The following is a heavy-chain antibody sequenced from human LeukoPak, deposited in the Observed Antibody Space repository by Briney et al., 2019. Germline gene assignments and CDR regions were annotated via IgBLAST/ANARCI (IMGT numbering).Heavy chain of an antibody. V-gene: IGHV4-4*09. Sequence: PSETLSLTCTVSGVSISSYYWSWLRQPPGKGLEWIGYIYTSGSTNYKPSLKSRVTISVDTSKNQFSLKLSSVTAADTAVYYCARLAEGPRGYFDYWGQGTLVTVSS. CDR2: IYTSGST. J-gene: IGHJ4*02. CDR3: ARLAEGPRGYFDY. CDR1: GVSISSYY.